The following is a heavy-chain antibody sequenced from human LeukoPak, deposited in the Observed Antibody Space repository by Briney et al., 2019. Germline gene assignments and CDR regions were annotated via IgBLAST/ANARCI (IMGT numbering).Heavy chain of an antibody. Sequence: ASVKVSCKAPGYTFTSYGISWVRQAPGQGLEWMGWISAYNGNTNYAQKLQGRVTMTTDTSTSTAYMELRSLRSDDTAVYYCARSYSIRGSGSYYSYWGQGTLVTVSS. CDR3: ARSYSIRGSGSYYSY. V-gene: IGHV1-18*01. J-gene: IGHJ4*02. CDR2: ISAYNGNT. D-gene: IGHD3-10*01. CDR1: GYTFTSYG.